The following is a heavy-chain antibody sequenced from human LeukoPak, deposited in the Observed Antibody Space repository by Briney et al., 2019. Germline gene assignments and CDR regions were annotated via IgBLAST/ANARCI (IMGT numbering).Heavy chain of an antibody. Sequence: PGGSLRLSCAASGFTFSSYAMHWVRQAPGKGLEWVAVISYDGSNKYYADSVKGRFTISRDNSKNTLYLQMNSLRAEDTAVFYCARESQVLRFLEWLPQIDYWGQGTLVTVSS. J-gene: IGHJ4*02. CDR3: ARESQVLRFLEWLPQIDY. D-gene: IGHD3-3*01. CDR2: ISYDGSNK. CDR1: GFTFSSYA. V-gene: IGHV3-30-3*01.